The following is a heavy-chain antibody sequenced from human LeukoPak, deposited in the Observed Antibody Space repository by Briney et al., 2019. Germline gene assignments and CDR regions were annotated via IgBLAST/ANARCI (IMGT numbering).Heavy chain of an antibody. D-gene: IGHD3/OR15-3a*01. J-gene: IGHJ4*02. Sequence: GGSLRLSCAASGFTFSSYSMNWVRQVPGQGLEWVANIKQDGSEKFYVASVKGRFTISRDNGKSSLYLQMNSLRAGDTALYYCATSYDMGWLIGYWGQGTLVTVSS. CDR2: IKQDGSEK. V-gene: IGHV3-7*03. CDR3: ATSYDMGWLIGY. CDR1: GFTFSSYS.